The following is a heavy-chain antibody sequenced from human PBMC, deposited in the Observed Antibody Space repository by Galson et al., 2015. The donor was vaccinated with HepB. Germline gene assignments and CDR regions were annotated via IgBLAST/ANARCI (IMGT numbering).Heavy chain of an antibody. Sequence: SLRLSCAASGFTFSSYAMHWVRQAPGKGLEWVAVISYDGSNKYYADSVKGRFTISRDNSKNTLYLQMNSLRAEDTAVYYCARGGGYSLRLREGHYYGMDVWGQGTTVTVPS. CDR1: GFTFSSYA. J-gene: IGHJ6*02. V-gene: IGHV3-30*04. D-gene: IGHD5-18*01. CDR3: ARGGGYSLRLREGHYYGMDV. CDR2: ISYDGSNK.